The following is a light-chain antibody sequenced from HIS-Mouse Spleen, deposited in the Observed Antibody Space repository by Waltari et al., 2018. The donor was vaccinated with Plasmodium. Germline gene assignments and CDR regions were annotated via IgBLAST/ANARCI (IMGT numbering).Light chain of an antibody. CDR2: EVS. V-gene: IGLV2-14*01. CDR1: SSDVGGYNY. Sequence: QSALTQPASVSGSPGQSITISCTGTSSDVGGYNYVSWYQQHPGTAPMIYEVSNRPSGVSNRFSGSKSGNTASLTISGLQAEDEADYYCSSYTSSSTVVFGGGTKLTVL. CDR3: SSYTSSSTVV. J-gene: IGLJ2*01.